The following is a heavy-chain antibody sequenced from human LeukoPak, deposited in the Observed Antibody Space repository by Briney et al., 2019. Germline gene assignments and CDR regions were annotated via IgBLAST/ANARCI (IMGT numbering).Heavy chain of an antibody. CDR1: GFTFSSYA. D-gene: IGHD3-16*02. J-gene: IGHJ4*02. CDR3: AKDHDYVWGSYRYSHFDY. V-gene: IGHV3-23*01. Sequence: GGSLRLSCAASGFTFSSYAMSWVRQAPGKGLEWVSAISGSGGSTYYADSVKGRFTISRDNSKNTLYLQMNSLRAEDTAVYYCAKDHDYVWGSYRYSHFDYWGQGTLVTASS. CDR2: ISGSGGST.